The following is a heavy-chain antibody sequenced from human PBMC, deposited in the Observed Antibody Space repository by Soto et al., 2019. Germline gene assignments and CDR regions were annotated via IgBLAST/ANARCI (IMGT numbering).Heavy chain of an antibody. D-gene: IGHD5-12*01. Sequence: RDLSLSCPAAGFTFSGYAMTWVRQAPGKGLEWVSTTGITGRTTYYADSVKGVFTVSRNNSKNTLDLQMCSLRAEDTAVYYAATVNKAARALAHWGQGTPVTVSS. CDR1: GFTFSGYA. V-gene: IGHV3-23*01. CDR2: TGITGRTT. CDR3: ATVNKAARALAH. J-gene: IGHJ4*02.